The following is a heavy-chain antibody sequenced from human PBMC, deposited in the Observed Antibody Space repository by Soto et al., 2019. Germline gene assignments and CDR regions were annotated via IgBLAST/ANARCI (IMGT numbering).Heavy chain of an antibody. CDR3: ATHLRDGYNYYLDY. CDR1: GITFSSYA. CDR2: IRGSGGYT. Sequence: GGSLRLSCAASGITFSSYAMSWVRQAPGKGLEWVSTIRGSGGYTYNAASVKGRFTISRDNSKNTLYLQMNSLRAEDTAVYYCATHLRDGYNYYLDYWGQGT. V-gene: IGHV3-23*01. J-gene: IGHJ4*02. D-gene: IGHD5-12*01.